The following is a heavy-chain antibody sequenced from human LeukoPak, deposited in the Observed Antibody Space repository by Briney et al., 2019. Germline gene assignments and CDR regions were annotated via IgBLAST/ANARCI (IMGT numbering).Heavy chain of an antibody. J-gene: IGHJ4*02. V-gene: IGHV4-4*07. CDR3: AREGDYYGSEEFDY. CDR2: IYTSGST. CDR1: GGSISSYY. Sequence: SETLSLTCTVSGGSISSYYWSWIRQPAGKGLEWIGRIYTSGSTNYNPSLKSRVTMSVDTSKNQFSLKLSSVTAADTAVYYCAREGDYYGSEEFDYWGQGTLVTVSS. D-gene: IGHD3-10*01.